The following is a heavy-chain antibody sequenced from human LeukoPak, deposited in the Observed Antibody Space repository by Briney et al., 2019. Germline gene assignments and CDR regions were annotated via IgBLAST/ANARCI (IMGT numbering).Heavy chain of an antibody. Sequence: ASVKVSCKASGYTFTGYYMHWVRQAPGQGLEWMGWINPNSGGTNYAQKFQGRVTMTRDTSISTAYMELSRLRSDDTAVYYCARVRSRGIAAAVAYWGQGTLVTVSS. CDR1: GYTFTGYY. J-gene: IGHJ4*02. CDR2: INPNSGGT. CDR3: ARVRSRGIAAAVAY. V-gene: IGHV1-2*02. D-gene: IGHD6-13*01.